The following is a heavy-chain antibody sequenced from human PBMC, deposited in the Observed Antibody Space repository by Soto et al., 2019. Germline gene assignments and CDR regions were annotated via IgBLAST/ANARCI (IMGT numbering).Heavy chain of an antibody. Sequence: LSLTCTVSCGSISSYYWSWIRQPPGKGLEWIGYIYYSGSTNYNPSLKSRVTISVDTSKNQFSLKLSSVTAADTAVYYCARGGYYYGSGSHSPYYFDYWGQGTLVTVSS. D-gene: IGHD3-10*01. CDR1: CGSISSYY. V-gene: IGHV4-59*01. CDR3: ARGGYYYGSGSHSPYYFDY. J-gene: IGHJ4*02. CDR2: IYYSGST.